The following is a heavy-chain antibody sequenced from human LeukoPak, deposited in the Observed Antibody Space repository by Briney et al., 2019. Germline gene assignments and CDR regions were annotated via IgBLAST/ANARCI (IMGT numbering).Heavy chain of an antibody. J-gene: IGHJ1*01. CDR1: GGSISSGGYY. CDR2: IYYSGST. Sequence: SETLSLTCTVSGGSISSGGYYWSWIRQHPGKGLEWIGYIYYSGSTYYNPSLKSRVTISVDTSKNQFSLKLSSVTAADTAVYYCARGPPYSSSWSRAEYFQHWGQGTLVTVSS. V-gene: IGHV4-31*03. D-gene: IGHD6-13*01. CDR3: ARGPPYSSSWSRAEYFQH.